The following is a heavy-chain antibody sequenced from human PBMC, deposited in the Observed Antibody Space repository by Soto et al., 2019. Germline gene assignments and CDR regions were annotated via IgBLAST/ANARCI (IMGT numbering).Heavy chain of an antibody. CDR2: MNPNSGNT. CDR3: ARSDRDFDWYQNWFDP. V-gene: IGHV1-8*01. J-gene: IGHJ5*02. D-gene: IGHD3-9*01. CDR1: GYTFTSYD. Sequence: QVQLVQSGAEVKKPGASVKVSCKASGYTFTSYDINWVRQATGQGLEWMGWMNPNSGNTGYAQKFQGRATMTRNTSISTAYMELSSLRSEDTTVYYGARSDRDFDWYQNWFDPWGQGTLVTVSS.